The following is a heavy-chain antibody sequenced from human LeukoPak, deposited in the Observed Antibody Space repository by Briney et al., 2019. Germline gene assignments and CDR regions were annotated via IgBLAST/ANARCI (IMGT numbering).Heavy chain of an antibody. CDR2: INPSAGGT. V-gene: IGHV1-46*01. Sequence: ASVKASCKASGYTFTSYYIHWVRQAPGQGLEWMGLINPSAGGTSYAQKFQGRVTMTRNTSISTAYMELSSLRSEDTAVYYCARGYYDSSGYYLLVYWGQGTLVTVSS. CDR1: GYTFTSYY. J-gene: IGHJ4*02. D-gene: IGHD3-22*01. CDR3: ARGYYDSSGYYLLVY.